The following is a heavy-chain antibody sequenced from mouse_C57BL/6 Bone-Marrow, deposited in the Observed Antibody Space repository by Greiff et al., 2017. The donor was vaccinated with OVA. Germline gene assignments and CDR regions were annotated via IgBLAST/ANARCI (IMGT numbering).Heavy chain of an antibody. Sequence: VQLKESGPGLVKPSQSLSLTCSVTGYSITSGYYWNWIRQFPGNNLEWMGYISYDGSNNYNPSLKTRISITRDTSKNQFFLKLNSVTTEDTATYDCAREGVYDGYYSGFAYWGQGTLVTVSA. V-gene: IGHV3-6*01. CDR1: GYSITSGYY. CDR2: ISYDGSN. J-gene: IGHJ3*01. CDR3: AREGVYDGYYSGFAY. D-gene: IGHD2-3*01.